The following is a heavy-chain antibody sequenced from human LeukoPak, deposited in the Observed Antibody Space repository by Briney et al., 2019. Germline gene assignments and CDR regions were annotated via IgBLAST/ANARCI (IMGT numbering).Heavy chain of an antibody. CDR1: GYTFINYD. D-gene: IGHD4-17*01. CDR2: MNPRSGDI. J-gene: IGHJ6*02. CDR3: ARGHYGRGMDV. Sequence: ASVEVSCKASGYTFINYDLNWVRQATGQGLQWMGWMNPRSGDIGYAQSFPGRVTMTRDTSISTAYMELSSLTFEDTAVYYCARGHYGRGMDVWGQGTTVIVSS. V-gene: IGHV1-8*01.